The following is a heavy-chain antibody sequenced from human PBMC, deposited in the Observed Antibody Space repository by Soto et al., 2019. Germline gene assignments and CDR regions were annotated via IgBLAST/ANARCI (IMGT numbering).Heavy chain of an antibody. CDR3: ARDPNSKCSSTSCYTNWFDP. Sequence: PGGSLRLSCAASGFTFSSYAMHWVRQAPGKGLEWVAVISYDGSNKFYADSVKGRFTISRDNSKNTLYLQINSLRTEDTAVYYWARDPNSKCSSTSCYTNWFDPWGQGTLVTVSS. CDR2: ISYDGSNK. CDR1: GFTFSSYA. J-gene: IGHJ5*02. V-gene: IGHV3-30-3*01. D-gene: IGHD2-2*02.